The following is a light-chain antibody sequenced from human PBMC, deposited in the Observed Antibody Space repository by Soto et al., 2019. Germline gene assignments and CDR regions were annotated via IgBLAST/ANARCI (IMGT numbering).Light chain of an antibody. V-gene: IGKV1-5*01. CDR3: KQYNDLIT. J-gene: IGKJ5*01. Sequence: DIQTTQAPCTLSRPLVERLTMTCRASQSISNWLAWYQQKPGKAPKLLIYAASTLQSGVPSRFSGSGSGTDFTLTISCLQSEDFATYYCKQYNDLITFGQGTRLEIK. CDR1: QSISNW. CDR2: AAS.